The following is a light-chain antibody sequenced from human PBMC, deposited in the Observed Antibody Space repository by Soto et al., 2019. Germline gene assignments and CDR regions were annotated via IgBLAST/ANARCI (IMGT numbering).Light chain of an antibody. CDR3: RVWYRSGDHVV. CDR2: FDN. CDR1: NIGSKS. V-gene: IGLV3-21*04. Sequence: SYELTQPPSVSVAPGKTARITCGGNNIGSKSVHWYQQKPGQAPVLVIYFDNDRPSGIPERFSGSNSGNTATLTISRVEAGDEADFYCRVWYRSGDHVVFGGGTQLTVL. J-gene: IGLJ2*01.